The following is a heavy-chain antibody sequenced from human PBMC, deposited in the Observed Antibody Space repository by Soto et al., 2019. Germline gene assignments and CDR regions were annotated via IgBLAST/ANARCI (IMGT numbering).Heavy chain of an antibody. CDR3: ARAASGSLWYFDL. CDR1: GDTFTSYD. CDR2: MKPNSGNT. Sequence: QVQLVQSGAEVKKPGASLKVSCKASGDTFTSYDINWVRQATGQGLEWLGWMKPNSGNTGYAQNFQGRVTMTRNTSISTAYMELSSLTSGDTAVYYCARAASGSLWYFDLWGRGTLVTVSS. V-gene: IGHV1-8*01. J-gene: IGHJ2*01. D-gene: IGHD6-13*01.